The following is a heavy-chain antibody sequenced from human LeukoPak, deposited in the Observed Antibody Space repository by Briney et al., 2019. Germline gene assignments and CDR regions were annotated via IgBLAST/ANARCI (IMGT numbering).Heavy chain of an antibody. CDR3: ARDRPYDIVVVPAAVDTAMVKGPDY. J-gene: IGHJ4*02. D-gene: IGHD2-2*01. V-gene: IGHV3-33*01. CDR1: GFIFSSYG. Sequence: PGRSLRLSCAASGFIFSSYGMHWVRQAPGKGLEWVAVIWYDGSNKYYADSVKGRFTISRDNSKNTLYLQMNSLRAEDTAVYYCARDRPYDIVVVPAAVDTAMVKGPDYWGQGTLVTVSS. CDR2: IWYDGSNK.